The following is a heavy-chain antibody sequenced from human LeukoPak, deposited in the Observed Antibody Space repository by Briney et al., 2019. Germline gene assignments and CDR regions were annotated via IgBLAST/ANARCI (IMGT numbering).Heavy chain of an antibody. CDR1: GGSISSGGYY. Sequence: PSETLSLTCTVSGGSISSGGYYWSWIRQPPGKGLEWIGYIYHSGSTYYNPSLKSRVTISVDRSKNQFSLKLSSVTAADTAVYYCAGILRGSFDLWGQGTLVTVSS. CDR2: IYHSGST. CDR3: AGILRGSFDL. J-gene: IGHJ3*01. V-gene: IGHV4-30-2*01.